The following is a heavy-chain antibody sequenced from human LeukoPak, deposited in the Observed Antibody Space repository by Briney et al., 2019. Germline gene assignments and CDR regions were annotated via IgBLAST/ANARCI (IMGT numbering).Heavy chain of an antibody. J-gene: IGHJ6*03. V-gene: IGHV4-34*01. CDR3: ARGLRYCSGGSCLPYYYYMDV. D-gene: IGHD2-15*01. CDR2: INHSGST. Sequence: SETLSLTCAVYGGSFSGYYWSWIRQPPGKGLEWIGEINHSGSTNYNPSLKSRVTISVDTFKNQFSLKLSSVTAADTAVYYCARGLRYCSGGSCLPYYYYMDVWGKGTTVTVSS. CDR1: GGSFSGYY.